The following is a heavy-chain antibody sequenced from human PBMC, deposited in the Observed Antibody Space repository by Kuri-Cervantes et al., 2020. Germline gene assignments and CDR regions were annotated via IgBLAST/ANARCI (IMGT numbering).Heavy chain of an antibody. Sequence: ASVKVSCKASGYTFTGYYMHWVRQAPGQGLEWMGWINPNSGGTNYAQKFQGRVTMTRDTSISTAYMELSSLRSEDTAVYYCARDGYCSSTSCYTAHFDYWGQGTLVTVSS. V-gene: IGHV1-2*02. CDR3: ARDGYCSSTSCYTAHFDY. D-gene: IGHD2-2*02. CDR2: INPNSGGT. CDR1: GYTFTGYY. J-gene: IGHJ4*02.